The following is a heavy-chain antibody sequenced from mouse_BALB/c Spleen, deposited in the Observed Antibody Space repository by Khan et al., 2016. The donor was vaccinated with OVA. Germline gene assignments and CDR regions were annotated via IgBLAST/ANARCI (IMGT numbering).Heavy chain of an antibody. CDR3: AKMARK. CDR1: GLSIKNTY. V-gene: IGHV14-3*02. CDR2: IDPPNGNT. Sequence: MQLVQSGAGLVKSWQTLYLSCTASGLSIKNTYMCWLIQWPEQGLVWIGRIDPPNGNTKYDPKFQGRATITADTSTNPVYLQLSSLTSEDTAVYYCAKMARKWGQGTTLTVSS. J-gene: IGHJ2*01.